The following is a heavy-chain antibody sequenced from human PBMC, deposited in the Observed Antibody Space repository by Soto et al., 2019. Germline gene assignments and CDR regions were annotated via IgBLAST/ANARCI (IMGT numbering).Heavy chain of an antibody. Sequence: QVQLVQSGAEVKKPGASVNVSCTVSGYTFTFYYMPWVRQAPGQGLEWLGWINPKSGGTMYPQKFQGRVTMTWDTSISTAYMALTRLRSDDTAVYYCARDLAKGGGSAGFDYWGQGTLVTVSS. CDR1: GYTFTFYY. CDR3: ARDLAKGGGSAGFDY. J-gene: IGHJ4*02. V-gene: IGHV1-2*02. CDR2: INPKSGGT. D-gene: IGHD1-26*01.